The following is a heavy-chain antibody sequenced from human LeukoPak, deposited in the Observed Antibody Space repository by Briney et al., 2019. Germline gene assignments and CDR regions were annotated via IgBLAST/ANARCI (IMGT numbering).Heavy chain of an antibody. CDR2: INPNSGGT. CDR1: GYTFTGYY. V-gene: IGHV1-2*02. Sequence: APVKVSCKASGYTFTGYYMHWVRQAPGQGLEWMGWINPNSGGTNYAQKFQGRVTMTRDTSISTVYMELSRLRSDDTAVYYCARGTYYYDSSPPFDYWGQGTLVTVSS. D-gene: IGHD3-22*01. J-gene: IGHJ4*02. CDR3: ARGTYYYDSSPPFDY.